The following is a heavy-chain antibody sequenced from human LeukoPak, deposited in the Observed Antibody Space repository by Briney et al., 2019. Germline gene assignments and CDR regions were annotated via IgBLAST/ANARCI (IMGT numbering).Heavy chain of an antibody. D-gene: IGHD3-10*01. CDR2: IRYDGSNK. CDR3: ASDNTVYGSGSYAFQI. Sequence: PGGSLRLSCAASGFTFSSYGMHWVRQAPGKGLEWVAFIRYDGSNKYYADSVKGRFTISRDNARNSLYLQMNSLRAEDTAVYYCASDNTVYGSGSYAFQIWGQGTMVTVSS. CDR1: GFTFSSYG. V-gene: IGHV3-30*02. J-gene: IGHJ3*02.